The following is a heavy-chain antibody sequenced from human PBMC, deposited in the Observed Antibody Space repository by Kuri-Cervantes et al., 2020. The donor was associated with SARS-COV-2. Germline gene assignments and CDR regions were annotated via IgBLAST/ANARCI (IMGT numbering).Heavy chain of an antibody. CDR3: AKVWSGSYSHYYYYAMDV. J-gene: IGHJ6*02. V-gene: IGHV3-30*18. D-gene: IGHD3-10*01. CDR2: ISYDGSDR. CDR1: GFTFSNDG. Sequence: SLIISCAASGFTFSNDGMHWVHQAPGKGLEWVAVISYDGSDRYYADSVKGRFTISRDNSKNTLYLQMNSLRAEDTAVYYCAKVWSGSYSHYYYYAMDVWGQGTTVTVSS.